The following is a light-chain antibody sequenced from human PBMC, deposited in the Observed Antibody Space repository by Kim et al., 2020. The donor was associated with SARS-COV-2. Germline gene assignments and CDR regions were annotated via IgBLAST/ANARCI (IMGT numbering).Light chain of an antibody. CDR2: DAS. CDR1: QSISTN. CDR3: QQYNDWPWT. V-gene: IGKV3-15*01. J-gene: IGKJ1*01. Sequence: EIEMTQSPATLSVSPGERVTLSCRASQSISTNLGWYQQKPGQAPRLLISDASTRATGVPARFSGSGSGTEFTLTISSLQSEDFAVYCCQQYNDWPWTFGQGTKVDIK.